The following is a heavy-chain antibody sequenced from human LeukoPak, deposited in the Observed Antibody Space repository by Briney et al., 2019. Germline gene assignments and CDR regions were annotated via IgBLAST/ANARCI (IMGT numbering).Heavy chain of an antibody. Sequence: SETLSLTCTVAGGSISSYYWSWIRQPAGKGLEWIGRIYTSGSTNYNPSLKSRVTMSVDTSKNQFSLKLSSVTAADTAVYYCATLNVDNSRLQADYWGQGTLVTVSA. CDR2: IYTSGST. D-gene: IGHD4-11*01. V-gene: IGHV4-4*07. J-gene: IGHJ4*02. CDR1: GGSISSYY. CDR3: ATLNVDNSRLQADY.